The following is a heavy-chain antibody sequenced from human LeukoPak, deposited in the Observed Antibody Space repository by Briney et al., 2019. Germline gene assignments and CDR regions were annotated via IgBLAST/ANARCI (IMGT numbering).Heavy chain of an antibody. Sequence: GRSLRLSCAASGFTFSSYSMNWVRQAPGKGLEWVSSISSSSSYIYYADSVKGRFTISRDNAKNSLYPQMNSLRAEDTAVYYCARGGIAAAGSNYWGQGTLVTVSS. D-gene: IGHD6-13*01. V-gene: IGHV3-21*01. CDR1: GFTFSSYS. CDR2: ISSSSSYI. CDR3: ARGGIAAAGSNY. J-gene: IGHJ4*02.